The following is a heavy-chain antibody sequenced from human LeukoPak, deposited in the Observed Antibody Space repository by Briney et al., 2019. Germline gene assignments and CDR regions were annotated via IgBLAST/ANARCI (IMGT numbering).Heavy chain of an antibody. J-gene: IGHJ6*03. CDR2: ISTYNGNT. Sequence: ASVKVSCKASGYTFTGNYMHWVRQAPGQGLEWMGWISTYNGNTNYVQKLQGRVTMTTDTSTSTAYMELRSLRSDDTAVYYCARGYCSGGSCYSYYYYNYMDVWGKGTTVTVSS. CDR1: GYTFTGNY. V-gene: IGHV1-18*04. D-gene: IGHD2-15*01. CDR3: ARGYCSGGSCYSYYYYNYMDV.